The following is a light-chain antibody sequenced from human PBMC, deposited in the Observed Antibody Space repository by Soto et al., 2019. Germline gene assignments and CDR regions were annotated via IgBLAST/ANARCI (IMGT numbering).Light chain of an antibody. CDR2: EAT. J-gene: IGLJ2*01. CDR3: CVDASSSTVI. V-gene: IGLV2-23*02. CDR1: SSDIGSYNL. Sequence: QSVLTQPASVSGSPGQSITISCTGTSSDIGSYNLVSWYQQHPGKAPKLMIYEATKRPSGVSNRFSGSKSGNTASLTISGLQAEDEADYYCCVDASSSTVIFGGGTKLTVL.